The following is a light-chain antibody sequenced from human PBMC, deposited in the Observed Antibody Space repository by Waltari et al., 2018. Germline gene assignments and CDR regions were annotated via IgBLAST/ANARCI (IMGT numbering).Light chain of an antibody. CDR3: MIWHNSAWV. V-gene: IGLV5-45*02. CDR2: YTADSAK. J-gene: IGLJ3*02. CDR1: SGINVGTYR. Sequence: QAVLTQPSSLSASPGASASLTCTLRSGINVGTYRIYWYQQKPGSPPQYLLRYTADSAKQQGSGVPSRFSGSTDASANAGILLISGLQSEDEADYYCMIWHNSAWVFGGGTKLTVL.